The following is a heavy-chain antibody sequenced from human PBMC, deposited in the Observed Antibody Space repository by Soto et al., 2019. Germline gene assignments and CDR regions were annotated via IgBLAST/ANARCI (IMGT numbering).Heavy chain of an antibody. J-gene: IGHJ6*02. Sequence: QVQLQESGPGLVKPSETLSLSCTVSGGSISSYYWSWFRQSPGKRMEWIGYVHHSWGSNYNPSLQSRVPISLEQSKSQFSPKVTSVTATDTAVYYCARQGFGPLHGLVDVWGQGTTVTVSS. D-gene: IGHD3-10*01. CDR3: ARQGFGPLHGLVDV. CDR2: VHHSWGS. V-gene: IGHV4-59*08. CDR1: GGSISSYY.